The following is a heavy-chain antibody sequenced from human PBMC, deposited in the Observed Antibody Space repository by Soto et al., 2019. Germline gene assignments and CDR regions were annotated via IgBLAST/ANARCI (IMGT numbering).Heavy chain of an antibody. V-gene: IGHV1-69*01. J-gene: IGHJ6*02. D-gene: IGHD2-2*01. CDR3: ARSQGSSTSLEIYYYCYYGMDV. Sequence: QVQLVQSGAEVKKPGSSVKVSCKASGGTFSSYAISWVRQAPGQGLEWMGGIIPISGTANYAQKFQGRVTITADESTSTDYMELSSLRSEDTAVYYCARSQGSSTSLEIYYYCYYGMDVWGQGTTVTV. CDR2: IIPISGTA. CDR1: GGTFSSYA.